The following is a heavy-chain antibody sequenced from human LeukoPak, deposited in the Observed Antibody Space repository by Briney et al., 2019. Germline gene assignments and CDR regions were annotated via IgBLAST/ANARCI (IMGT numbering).Heavy chain of an antibody. J-gene: IGHJ4*02. V-gene: IGHV3-23*01. CDR3: AKCSVYDYVWGSHRTYYFDS. CDR1: GFTVSSNY. D-gene: IGHD3-16*02. Sequence: GGSLRLSCAASGFTVSSNYMSWVRQAPGKGLEWVSGISGSGDSTYYADSVRGRFTISRDNSKNTLYLQMNSLSAEDTAVYYCAKCSVYDYVWGSHRTYYFDSWGQGTLVTVSS. CDR2: ISGSGDST.